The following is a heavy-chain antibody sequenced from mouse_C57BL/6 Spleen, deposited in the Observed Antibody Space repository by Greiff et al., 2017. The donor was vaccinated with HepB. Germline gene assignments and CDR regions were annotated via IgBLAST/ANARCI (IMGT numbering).Heavy chain of an antibody. J-gene: IGHJ3*01. CDR1: GYSITSGYY. D-gene: IGHD2-4*01. Sequence: ESGPGLVKPSQSLSLTCSVTGYSITSGYYWNWIRQFPGNKLDWMGSISYDGSNNYNPSLKNRISITRDTSKNQFFLKLNSVTTEDTATYYCASGGLRLFAYWGQGTLVTVSA. CDR3: ASGGLRLFAY. CDR2: ISYDGSN. V-gene: IGHV3-6*01.